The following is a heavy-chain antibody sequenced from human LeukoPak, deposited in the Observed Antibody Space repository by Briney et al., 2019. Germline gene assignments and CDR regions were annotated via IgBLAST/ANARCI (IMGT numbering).Heavy chain of an antibody. D-gene: IGHD6-19*01. CDR1: GFTVSSNY. V-gene: IGHV3-53*01. J-gene: IGHJ4*02. CDR2: IYSGGST. CDR3: ARGKYSSGWYDFDY. Sequence: GGSLRLSCAASGFTVSSNYMSWVRQAPGKGLEWVSVIYSGGSTYYADFVKGRFTISRDNSKNTLYLQMNSLRAEDTAVYYCARGKYSSGWYDFDYWGQGTPVTVSS.